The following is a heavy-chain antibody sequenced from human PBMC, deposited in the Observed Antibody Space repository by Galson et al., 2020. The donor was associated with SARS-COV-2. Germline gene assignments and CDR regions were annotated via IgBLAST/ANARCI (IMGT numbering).Heavy chain of an antibody. D-gene: IGHD3-9*01. V-gene: IGHV3-72*01. CDR3: IKDDWYSYDY. CDR1: GFIFSDYF. J-gene: IGHJ4*02. CDR2: IRNKARSYST. Sequence: GGSLRLSCTASGFIFSDYFIDWVRQAPGKGPEWVGRIRNKARSYSTDYAASVRGRFTLSRDDSRNSVFLQLNSLRTEDTAVYYCIKDDWYSYDYWGQGTLVTVSS.